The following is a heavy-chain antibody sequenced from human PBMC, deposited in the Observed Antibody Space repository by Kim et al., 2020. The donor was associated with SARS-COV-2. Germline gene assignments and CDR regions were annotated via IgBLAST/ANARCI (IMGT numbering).Heavy chain of an antibody. D-gene: IGHD6-13*01. CDR1: GFPFLLYF. CDR2: IKQDGSEK. J-gene: IGHJ4*02. V-gene: IGHV3-7*01. CDR3: ARLSRSSWFFDY. Sequence: GGSLRLSCAASGFPFLLYFMSWVRQAPGKGLEWVANIKQDGSEKYYVDSVKGRITISRDNAKKSLYLQMNSLRAEDTAVYYCARLSRSSWFFDYWGQGTLVPVSS.